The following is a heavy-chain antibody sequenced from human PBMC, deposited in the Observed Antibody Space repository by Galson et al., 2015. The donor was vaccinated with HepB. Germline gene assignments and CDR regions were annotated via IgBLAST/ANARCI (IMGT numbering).Heavy chain of an antibody. CDR1: GGSFSGYY. V-gene: IGHV4-34*01. D-gene: IGHD4-17*01. Sequence: SETLSLTCAVYGGSFSGYYWSWIRQPPGKGLEWIGEINHSGSTNYNPSLKSRVTISVDTSKNQFSLRLSSVTAADTAVYYCARVRRAYGDYRGFRVRPGPDYWGQGTLVTVSS. CDR2: INHSGST. J-gene: IGHJ4*02. CDR3: ARVRRAYGDYRGFRVRPGPDY.